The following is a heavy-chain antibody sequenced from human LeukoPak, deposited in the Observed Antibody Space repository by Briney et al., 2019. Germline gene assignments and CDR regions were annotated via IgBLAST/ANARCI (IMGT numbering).Heavy chain of an antibody. D-gene: IGHD1-26*01. CDR2: IYHSGST. CDR1: GFTVSSNY. Sequence: GSLRLSCAASGFTVSSNYMSWVRQPPGKGLEWIGEIYHSGSTNYNPSLKSRVTISVDKSKNQFSLKLSSVTAADTAVYYCARVPHVGGYDYWGQGTLVTVPS. CDR3: ARVPHVGGYDY. V-gene: IGHV4-4*02. J-gene: IGHJ4*02.